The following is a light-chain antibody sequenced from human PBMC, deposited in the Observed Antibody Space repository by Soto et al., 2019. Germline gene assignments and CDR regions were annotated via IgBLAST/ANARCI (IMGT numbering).Light chain of an antibody. V-gene: IGKV1-39*01. CDR3: QQSYSTPT. J-gene: IGKJ1*01. Sequence: DIQMTQSPSSLSASVGDRVTITCRASQSISSYLNWYQQKPGKAPKLLTYAASSLQSGVPSRFSGSGSGTDFTLTISSLQPEDFATYYCQQSYSTPTFGQGTKV. CDR1: QSISSY. CDR2: AAS.